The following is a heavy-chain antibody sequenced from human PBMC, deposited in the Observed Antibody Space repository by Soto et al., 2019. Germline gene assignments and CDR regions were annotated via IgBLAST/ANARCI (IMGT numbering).Heavy chain of an antibody. CDR3: ALTWIQGDFQH. D-gene: IGHD5-18*01. V-gene: IGHV2-5*02. CDR1: GFSLSTSGVG. Sequence: QITLKESGPTLVKPTQTLTLTCTFSGFSLSTSGVGVGWNRQPPGKALEWLALIYWDDDKRYSPSLKSRLTITKDTSKNQVVLTMTNMDPVDTATYYCALTWIQGDFQHWGQGTLVTVSS. CDR2: IYWDDDK. J-gene: IGHJ1*01.